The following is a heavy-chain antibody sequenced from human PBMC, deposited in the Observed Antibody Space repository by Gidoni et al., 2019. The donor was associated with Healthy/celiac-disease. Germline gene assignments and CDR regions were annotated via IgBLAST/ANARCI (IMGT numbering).Heavy chain of an antibody. J-gene: IGHJ4*02. CDR2: ISSSSSYR. CDR1: GCTFSSSS. Sequence: EVQLVESGGGLVKPGGSLRRSCAASGCTFSSSSMNWVRQAPGQGLEWVSSISSSSSYRYYADSVKGRFTISRDNAKNSLYLQMNSLRAEDTAVYYCARDSGGSGWYGMEFDYWGQGTLVTVSS. V-gene: IGHV3-21*01. D-gene: IGHD6-19*01. CDR3: ARDSGGSGWYGMEFDY.